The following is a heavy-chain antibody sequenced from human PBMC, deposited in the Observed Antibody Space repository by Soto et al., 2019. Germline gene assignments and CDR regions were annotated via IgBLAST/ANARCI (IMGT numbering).Heavy chain of an antibody. Sequence: ASVKVSCKASGYTFTSYGISWVRQAPGKGLEWMGGFDPEDGETIYAQKFQGRVTMTEDTSTDTAYMELSSLRSEDTAVYYCATDGSLLVDPGIAAAGTGYFDYWGQGTLVTVSS. CDR2: FDPEDGET. D-gene: IGHD6-13*01. CDR3: ATDGSLLVDPGIAAAGTGYFDY. V-gene: IGHV1-24*01. J-gene: IGHJ4*02. CDR1: GYTFTSYG.